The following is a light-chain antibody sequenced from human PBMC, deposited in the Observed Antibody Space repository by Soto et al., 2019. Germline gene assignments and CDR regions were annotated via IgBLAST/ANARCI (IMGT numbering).Light chain of an antibody. Sequence: EIVMTQSPATLSVSPGERATLSCRASQSVSTNLAWYQQKPGQAPRLLIYAASNRATGIADRFSGSGSGTDFTLIISRLEPEDFALYYCQQYGSSPWTFGQGTKVEIK. CDR1: QSVSTN. V-gene: IGKV3-20*01. CDR3: QQYGSSPWT. J-gene: IGKJ1*01. CDR2: AAS.